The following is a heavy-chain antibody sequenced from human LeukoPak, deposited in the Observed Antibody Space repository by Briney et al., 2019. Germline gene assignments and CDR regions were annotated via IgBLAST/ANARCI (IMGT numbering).Heavy chain of an antibody. D-gene: IGHD1-26*01. Sequence: NPGGSLRLSCAASGFTFSDYYMSWIRQAPGKGLEWVSYISSSGGTIYYTDSVKGRFTISRDNAKNSLYLQMNSLRAEDTAAYYCARDKGSRATQFDYWGQGTLVTVSS. CDR2: ISSSGGTI. V-gene: IGHV3-11*01. CDR1: GFTFSDYY. J-gene: IGHJ4*02. CDR3: ARDKGSRATQFDY.